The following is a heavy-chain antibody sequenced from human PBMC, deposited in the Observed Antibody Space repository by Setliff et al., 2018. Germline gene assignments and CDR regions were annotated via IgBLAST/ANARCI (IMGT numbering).Heavy chain of an antibody. D-gene: IGHD3-16*01. CDR1: NYSISSGYY. CDR3: ARRPPYWGFDY. J-gene: IGHJ4*02. Sequence: SETLSLTCGVSNYSISSGYYWAWIRQPPGRGLEWIGSIYHTGRTNYNPSLKTRVTISVDTSKNQFSLRLTSVTAADTADYCCARRPPYWGFDYWGRGTLVTVSS. CDR2: IYHTGRT. V-gene: IGHV4-38-2*01.